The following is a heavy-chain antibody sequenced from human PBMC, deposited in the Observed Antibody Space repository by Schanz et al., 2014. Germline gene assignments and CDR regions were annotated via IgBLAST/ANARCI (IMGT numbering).Heavy chain of an antibody. Sequence: QLMQSGSEVRKPGASVKVSCKASGYIFGSHGMTWVRQAPGQGPELMGRSNAQTAITQYAQKFRGKVNTARDRVTTTRHMELTRLRTDDTGICDCARVHNATYRDNSPDDFHIWGQGTRVTVSS. V-gene: IGHV1-18*01. CDR3: ARVHNATYRDNSPDDFHI. CDR2: SNAQTAIT. J-gene: IGHJ3*02. D-gene: IGHD3-16*02. CDR1: GYIFGSHG.